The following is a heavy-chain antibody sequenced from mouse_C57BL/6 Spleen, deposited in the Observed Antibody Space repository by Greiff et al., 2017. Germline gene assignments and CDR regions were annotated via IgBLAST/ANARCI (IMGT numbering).Heavy chain of an antibody. D-gene: IGHD2-4*01. CDR3: ARSGDYEGGY. J-gene: IGHJ2*01. V-gene: IGHV1-76*01. Sequence: QVQLQQSGAELVRPGASVKLSCKASGYTFTDYYINWVKQRPGQGLEWIARIYPGSGNTYYNEKFKGKATLTAEKSSSTAYMQLSSLTSEDSAVXFCARSGDYEGGYWGQGTTLTVSS. CDR2: IYPGSGNT. CDR1: GYTFTDYY.